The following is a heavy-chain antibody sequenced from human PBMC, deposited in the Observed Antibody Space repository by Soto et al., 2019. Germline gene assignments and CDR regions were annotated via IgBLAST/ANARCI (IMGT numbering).Heavy chain of an antibody. CDR3: AKATGTTLY. CDR2: SGSGGRA. D-gene: IGHD1-1*01. Sequence: EVQLLVSGGGLEQPGGSLRLSCEASGFTFSSYAMTWVRQAPGKGLEWVSASGSGGRAFYSDSVKGRFTISRDNSRNTLYLQLHSLRVDDTAVYFCAKATGTTLYWGQGTLVTVSS. CDR1: GFTFSSYA. J-gene: IGHJ4*02. V-gene: IGHV3-23*01.